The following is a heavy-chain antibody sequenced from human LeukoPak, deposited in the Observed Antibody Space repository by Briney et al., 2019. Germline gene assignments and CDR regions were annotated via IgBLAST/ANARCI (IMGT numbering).Heavy chain of an antibody. J-gene: IGHJ4*02. CDR1: GGSISSGSYY. Sequence: SETLSLTCTVSGGSISSGSYYWSWIRQPAGKGLEWIGRIYTSGSTNYNPSLKSRVTISVDTSKDQFSLKLSSVTAADTAVYYCARETILLYYYDSSGIDYWGQGTLVTVSS. CDR2: IYTSGST. D-gene: IGHD3-22*01. CDR3: ARETILLYYYDSSGIDY. V-gene: IGHV4-61*02.